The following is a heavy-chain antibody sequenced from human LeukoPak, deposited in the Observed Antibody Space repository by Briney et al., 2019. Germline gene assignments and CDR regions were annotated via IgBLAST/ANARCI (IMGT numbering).Heavy chain of an antibody. CDR2: VFYSGTT. CDR3: ARRSRLYKHETTGYHDS. D-gene: IGHD3-9*01. J-gene: IGHJ4*02. CDR1: GDYITTTNYY. Sequence: SETLSLTCNVSGDYITTTNYYWAWIHQPPGKGLEWVASVFYSGTTYYNPSLKSRVVISMDTSKKQISLTLSSVTATDTAIYYCARRSRLYKHETTGYHDSWGQGTLVTVPS. V-gene: IGHV4-39*01.